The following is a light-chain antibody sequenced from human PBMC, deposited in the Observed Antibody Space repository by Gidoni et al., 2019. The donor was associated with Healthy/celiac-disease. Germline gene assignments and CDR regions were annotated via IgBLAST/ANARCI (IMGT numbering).Light chain of an antibody. CDR2: GAS. Sequence: EIVMTQSPAALSVSPGERATLSCMASQSVSSNLAWYQQKPGQAPRLLIYGASTRATGIPARFSGSGSGTEFTLTISSLQSEDFAVYYCQQYNNWLTFGGXTKVEIK. CDR3: QQYNNWLT. CDR1: QSVSSN. V-gene: IGKV3-15*01. J-gene: IGKJ4*01.